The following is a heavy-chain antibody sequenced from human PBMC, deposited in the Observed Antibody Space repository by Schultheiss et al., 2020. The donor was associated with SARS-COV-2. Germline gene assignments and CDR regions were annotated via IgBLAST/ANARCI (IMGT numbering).Heavy chain of an antibody. CDR1: GFTVSSNY. V-gene: IGHV3-53*01. Sequence: GGSLRLSCAASGFTVSSNYMSWVRQAPGKGLEWVSVIYSGGSTYYADSVKGRFTISRDNSKNTLYLQMNSLRAEDTAVYYCTTTIAAAGTRVDYWGQGTLVTVSS. CDR2: IYSGGST. CDR3: TTTIAAAGTRVDY. J-gene: IGHJ4*02. D-gene: IGHD6-13*01.